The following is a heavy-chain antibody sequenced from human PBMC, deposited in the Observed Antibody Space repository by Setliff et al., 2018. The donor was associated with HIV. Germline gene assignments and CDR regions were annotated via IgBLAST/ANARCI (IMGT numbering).Heavy chain of an antibody. Sequence: SETLSLTCTVSGGSISSYYWSWIRQPPGKGLECIGYIYNNENTNYNLSLKSRVTISVDTSKNQFSLELSSVTAADTAVYYCARGNYDTSDYYTNFYYYYMDVWGKGTAVTVSS. CDR2: IYNNENT. D-gene: IGHD3-22*01. CDR1: GGSISSYY. CDR3: ARGNYDTSDYYTNFYYYYMDV. V-gene: IGHV4-59*01. J-gene: IGHJ6*03.